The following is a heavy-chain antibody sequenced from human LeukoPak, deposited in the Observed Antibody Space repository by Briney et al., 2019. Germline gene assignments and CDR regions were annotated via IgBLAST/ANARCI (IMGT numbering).Heavy chain of an antibody. CDR2: VSYSSSSL. Sequence: GSLRLSCAASGFTFSNYGMNWARQAPGKGLEWISVVSYSSSSLYYADSVKGRFTISRDNAKNLLYLQLSSLRAEDTAVYYCAKPAATQCSSTSCSAFDHWGQGTLVTVSS. J-gene: IGHJ4*02. CDR1: GFTFSNYG. D-gene: IGHD2-2*01. CDR3: AKPAATQCSSTSCSAFDH. V-gene: IGHV3-48*01.